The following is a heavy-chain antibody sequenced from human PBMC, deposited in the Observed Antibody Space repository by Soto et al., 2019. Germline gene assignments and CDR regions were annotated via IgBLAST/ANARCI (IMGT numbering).Heavy chain of an antibody. J-gene: IGHJ5*02. CDR1: GFTFSSYW. V-gene: IGHV3-74*01. Sequence: GGSLRLSCAASGFTFSSYWMHWVRQAPGKGLVWVSRINSDGSNTRYADSVKGRFAISRDNSKNTLYLDMNSLRAEDTAVYYCAKSLNINWKNWFDPWGQGTLVTVSS. CDR3: AKSLNINWKNWFDP. D-gene: IGHD1-1*01. CDR2: INSDGSNT.